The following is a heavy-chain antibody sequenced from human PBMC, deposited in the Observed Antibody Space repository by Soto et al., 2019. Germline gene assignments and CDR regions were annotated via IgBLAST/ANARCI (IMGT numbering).Heavy chain of an antibody. J-gene: IGHJ5*02. D-gene: IGHD2-8*01. CDR3: ARGKCTNGVCYSVYWFDP. Sequence: SVKVSCEACGYTFTSYGISWVRQAPGQGLEWMGWISAYNGNTNYAQKLQGRVTMTTDTSTSTAYMELRSLRSDDTAVYYCARGKCTNGVCYSVYWFDPWGQGTLVTVSS. CDR2: ISAYNGNT. CDR1: GYTFTSYG. V-gene: IGHV1-18*01.